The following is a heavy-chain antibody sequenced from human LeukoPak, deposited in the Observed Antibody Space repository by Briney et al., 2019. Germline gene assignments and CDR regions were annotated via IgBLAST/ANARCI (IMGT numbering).Heavy chain of an antibody. CDR1: GGSISSSSYY. CDR3: ARLGYSGYDLDY. Sequence: SETLSLTCTVSGGSISSSSYYWGWIRQPPGKGLEWIGSIYYSGSTYYNPSLKSRVTISVDTSKNQFSLKLSSVTAADTAVYYCARLGYSGYDLDYWGQGTLVTVSS. D-gene: IGHD5-12*01. V-gene: IGHV4-39*01. CDR2: IYYSGST. J-gene: IGHJ4*02.